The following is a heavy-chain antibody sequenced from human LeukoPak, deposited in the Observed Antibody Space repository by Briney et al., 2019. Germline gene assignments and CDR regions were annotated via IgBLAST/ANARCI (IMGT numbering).Heavy chain of an antibody. CDR3: ARHPITMVWGVTKKFDY. Sequence: RASETLSLTCTVSGGSISSSSYYWGWIRQPPGKGLEWIGSIYYSGSTYYNPSLKSRVTISVDTSKNQFSLKLSSVTAADTAVYYCARHPITMVWGVTKKFDYWGQGTLVTVSS. D-gene: IGHD3-10*01. CDR2: IYYSGST. V-gene: IGHV4-39*01. J-gene: IGHJ4*02. CDR1: GGSISSSSYY.